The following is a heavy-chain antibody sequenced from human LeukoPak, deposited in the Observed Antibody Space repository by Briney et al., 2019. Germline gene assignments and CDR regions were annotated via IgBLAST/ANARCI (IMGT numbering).Heavy chain of an antibody. J-gene: IGHJ4*02. V-gene: IGHV4-34*01. CDR3: ARGHNYCTNGVCLFSFDY. D-gene: IGHD2-8*01. CDR2: INHSGST. Sequence: PSETLSLTCAVYGGSFSGYYWSWIRQPPGKGLEWIGEINHSGSTNYNPSLKSRVTISVDTSKNQFSLKLSSVTAADTAVYYCARGHNYCTNGVCLFSFDYWGQGTLVTVSS. CDR1: GGSFSGYY.